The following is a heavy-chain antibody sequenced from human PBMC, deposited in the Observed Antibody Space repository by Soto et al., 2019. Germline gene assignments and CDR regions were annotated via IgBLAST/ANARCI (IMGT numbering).Heavy chain of an antibody. CDR3: ARSPELRSYDISGYRGSFEY. V-gene: IGHV1-46*01. Sequence: QVQLVQSGAEVVKPGASLTISCRASGYTVSRFNLHWVRQAPGQGLEWMGVMRPSDGSTNYAQKLQGRVTMTRAASTNTDYLALSSLLAEDTVVYYCARSPELRSYDISGYRGSFEYWGLGTLVTVSS. J-gene: IGHJ4*02. CDR2: MRPSDGST. D-gene: IGHD3-22*01. CDR1: GYTVSRFN.